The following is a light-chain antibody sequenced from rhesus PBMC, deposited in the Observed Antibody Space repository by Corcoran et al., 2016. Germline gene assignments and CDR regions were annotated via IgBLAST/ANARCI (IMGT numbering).Light chain of an antibody. CDR1: HSVGSI. CDR2: DAS. Sequence: EKVVTQSPATLSLSPGDRATLSCRASHSVGSILAWYQQKPGQAPKLLIYDASSRATGIPDRFSGSGSGTEFTLTISSLEPEDVGVYYCQQYNNWYSFGQGTKVEIK. J-gene: IGKJ2*01. CDR3: QQYNNWYS. V-gene: IGKV3-42*02.